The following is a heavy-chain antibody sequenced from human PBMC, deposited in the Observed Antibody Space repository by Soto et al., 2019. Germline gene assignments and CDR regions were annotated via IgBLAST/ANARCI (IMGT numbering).Heavy chain of an antibody. CDR3: ARDKLSSSGGMDV. CDR1: GFTFSSYA. CDR2: ISYDGSNK. D-gene: IGHD6-6*01. Sequence: QVQLVESGGGVVQPGRSLRLSCAASGFTFSSYAMHWVRQAPGKGLEWVAVISYDGSNKYYADSVKSRFTISRDNSKNTLYLQMNSLRAEDTAVYYCARDKLSSSGGMDVWGQGTTVTVS. V-gene: IGHV3-30-3*01. J-gene: IGHJ6*02.